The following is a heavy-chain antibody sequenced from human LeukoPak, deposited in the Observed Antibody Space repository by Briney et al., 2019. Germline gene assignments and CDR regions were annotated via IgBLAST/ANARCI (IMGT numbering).Heavy chain of an antibody. D-gene: IGHD1-26*01. V-gene: IGHV3-53*01. CDR2: IYSGGST. Sequence: GGSLRLSCAASGFTVSSNYMSWVRQAPGKGLEWVSVIYSGGSTYYADSVKGRFTISRDDSKNTLYLQMNSLRADDTAVYYCAKDLGRYRNNFFDYWGQGNLVTVSS. J-gene: IGHJ4*02. CDR1: GFTVSSNY. CDR3: AKDLGRYRNNFFDY.